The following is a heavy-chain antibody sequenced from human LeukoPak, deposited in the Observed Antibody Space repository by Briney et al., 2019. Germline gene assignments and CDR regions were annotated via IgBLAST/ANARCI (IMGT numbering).Heavy chain of an antibody. J-gene: IGHJ4*02. Sequence: SGTLSLTCGVSGGTISNYNLWSGGRQPSREGVEWIGESSKTRSTYYNPSLESRVTVSLDKSKNQLSLNLTSMTAADTAVHFCSRENGTLSSFGYWGQGTLVTVLS. CDR3: SRENGTLSSFGY. CDR1: GGTISNYNL. V-gene: IGHV4-4*02. D-gene: IGHD1-26*01. CDR2: SSKTRST.